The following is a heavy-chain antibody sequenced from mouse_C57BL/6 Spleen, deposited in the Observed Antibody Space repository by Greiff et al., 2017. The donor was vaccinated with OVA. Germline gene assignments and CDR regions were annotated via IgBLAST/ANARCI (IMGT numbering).Heavy chain of an antibody. CDR3: AKYGYYFDY. CDR2: IPPPTGGT. J-gene: IGHJ2*01. D-gene: IGHD2-2*01. CDR1: GYTFTDYN. Sequence: EVQLQQSGPELVKPGASVKMSCKASGYTFTDYNMHWVKPSHGKRLECIGSIPPPTGGTRYNQKFKGKATLTVNKSSSTAYMELRSLTSEDSAVYYCAKYGYYFDYWGQGTTLTVSS. V-gene: IGHV1-22*01.